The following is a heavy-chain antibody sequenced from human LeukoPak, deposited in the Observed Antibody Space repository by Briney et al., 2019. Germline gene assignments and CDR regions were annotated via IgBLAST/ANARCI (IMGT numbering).Heavy chain of an antibody. D-gene: IGHD3-10*01. J-gene: IGHJ5*02. CDR2: INHSGST. CDR3: ARLVWFRYFDP. V-gene: IGHV4-34*01. CDR1: GGSFSGYY. Sequence: SETLSLTCAVYGGSFSGYYWSWIRQPPGKGLEWIGEINHSGSTNYNPSLKSRVTISVDTSKNQFSLKLSSVTAAHTAVYYCARLVWFRYFDPWGQGTLVTVSS.